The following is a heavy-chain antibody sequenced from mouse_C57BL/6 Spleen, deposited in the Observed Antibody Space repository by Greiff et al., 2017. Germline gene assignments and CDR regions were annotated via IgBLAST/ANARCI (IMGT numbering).Heavy chain of an antibody. Sequence: EVQRVESGGGLVQPKGSLKLSCAASGFTFNTYAMHWVRQAPGKGLEWVARIRRKSSNYATYYADSVKDRFTISRDDSQSMLYLQMNNLKTEDTAMYYCVRDTGYYAMDDWGKGTSVTVSS. D-gene: IGHD4-1*01. CDR3: VRDTGYYAMDD. CDR2: IRRKSSNYAT. V-gene: IGHV10-3*01. CDR1: GFTFNTYA. J-gene: IGHJ4*01.